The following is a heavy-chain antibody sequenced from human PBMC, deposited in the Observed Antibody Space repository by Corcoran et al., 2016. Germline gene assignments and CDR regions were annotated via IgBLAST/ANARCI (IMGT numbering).Heavy chain of an antibody. D-gene: IGHD7-27*01. Sequence: QVQLVQSGAEVKKPGSSVKVSCKASGGTFSSYAISWVRQAPGQGLEWMGGIIPIFGTANYAQKFQGRVTLTADESTSTAYMELSSLRSEDTAVYYCARKTGGYYALLASENYYYDGIDVWGQGTTVTVSS. V-gene: IGHV1-69*01. CDR1: GGTFSSYA. CDR3: ARKTGGYYALLASENYYYDGIDV. CDR2: IIPIFGTA. J-gene: IGHJ6*02.